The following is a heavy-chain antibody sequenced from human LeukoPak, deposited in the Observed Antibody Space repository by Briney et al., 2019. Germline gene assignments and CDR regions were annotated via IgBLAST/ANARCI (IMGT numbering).Heavy chain of an antibody. D-gene: IGHD6-6*01. Sequence: GGSLRLSCAASGFSFSDHYMDWVRQAPGKGLEWVGRSRNKANSYTTEYAASVKGRFTISRDDSKNSLYLQMNSLKTEDTAVYYCARAAAAPSYYHYYMDVWGKGTTVTVSS. CDR3: ARAAAAPSYYHYYMDV. CDR2: SRNKANSYTT. CDR1: GFSFSDHY. V-gene: IGHV3-72*01. J-gene: IGHJ6*03.